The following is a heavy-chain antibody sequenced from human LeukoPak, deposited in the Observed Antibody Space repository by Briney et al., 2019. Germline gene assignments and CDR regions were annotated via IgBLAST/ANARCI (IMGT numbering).Heavy chain of an antibody. CDR1: GYTFTSYG. V-gene: IGHV1-18*01. J-gene: IGHJ4*02. CDR2: ISAYNGNT. D-gene: IGHD3-22*01. CDR3: ARGRGVHDSHTYDYFDY. Sequence: ASVKVSCKASGYTFTSYGISWVRQAPGQGLEWMGWISAYNGNTNYAQKLQGRVTMTTDTSTSTAYMELRSLRSDDTAVYYCARGRGVHDSHTYDYFDYWGQGSLVTVSS.